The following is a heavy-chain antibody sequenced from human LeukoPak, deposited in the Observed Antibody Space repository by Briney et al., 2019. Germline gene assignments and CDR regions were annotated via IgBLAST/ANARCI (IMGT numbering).Heavy chain of an antibody. Sequence: ASVKVSCKASGGTFSSYAISWVRQAPGQGLEWMGGIIPIFGTANYAQKFQGRVTITADKSTSTAYMELSSLRSEDTAVYYCASPRTTVTSFNAFHIWGQGTMVTVSS. CDR3: ASPRTTVTSFNAFHI. D-gene: IGHD4-17*01. CDR1: GGTFSSYA. V-gene: IGHV1-69*06. CDR2: IIPIFGTA. J-gene: IGHJ3*02.